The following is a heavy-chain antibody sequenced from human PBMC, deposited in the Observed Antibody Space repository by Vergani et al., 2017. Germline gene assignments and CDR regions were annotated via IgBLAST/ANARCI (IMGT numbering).Heavy chain of an antibody. Sequence: QVQLQESGPGLVKPSETLSLTCIVSGGSICPYYWSWIRQPAGKGLEWIGRIYTSESTNYNPSLKRRVTMSVDTSKNQFSLKLSSVTAADTAVYYCAREYSSSVGFLAYWGQGTLVTVSS. CDR2: IYTSEST. J-gene: IGHJ4*02. D-gene: IGHD6-6*01. CDR3: AREYSSSVGFLAY. V-gene: IGHV4-4*07. CDR1: GGSICPYY.